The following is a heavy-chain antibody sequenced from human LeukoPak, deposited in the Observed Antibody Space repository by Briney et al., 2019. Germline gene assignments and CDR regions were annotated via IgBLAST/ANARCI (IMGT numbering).Heavy chain of an antibody. D-gene: IGHD1-26*01. CDR3: ARDSGSYYWFDP. J-gene: IGHJ5*02. Sequence: SVKVSCKASGGTFSSYAISWVRQAPGRGLEWMGGIIPIFGTANYAQKFQGRVTITADESTSTAYMELSSLRSEDTAVYYCARDSGSYYWFDPWGQGTLVTVSS. CDR2: IIPIFGTA. V-gene: IGHV1-69*13. CDR1: GGTFSSYA.